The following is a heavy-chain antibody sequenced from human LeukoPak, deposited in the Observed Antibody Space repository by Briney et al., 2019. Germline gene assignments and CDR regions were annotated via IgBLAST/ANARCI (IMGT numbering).Heavy chain of an antibody. D-gene: IGHD3-10*01. CDR1: GFTFSSYG. J-gene: IGHJ3*02. Sequence: GRSLRLSCAASGFTFSSYGMHWVRQAPGKGLEWVAVIWYDGSNKYYADSVKGRFTISRDNSKNTLYLQMNSLRAEDTAVYYCARGGWFGEFRGAFDIWGQGTMVTVSS. CDR2: IWYDGSNK. V-gene: IGHV3-33*01. CDR3: ARGGWFGEFRGAFDI.